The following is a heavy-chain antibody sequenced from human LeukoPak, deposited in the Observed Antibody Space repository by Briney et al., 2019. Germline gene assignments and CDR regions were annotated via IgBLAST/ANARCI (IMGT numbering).Heavy chain of an antibody. V-gene: IGHV3-23*01. Sequence: ETLSLTCTVSGGSISSGDYYWSWIRQPPGKGLEWVSAISGSGGSTYYADSVKGRFTISRDNSKNTLYLQMNSLRAEDTAVYYCAKVPAMVTGYWGQGTLVTVSS. CDR3: AKVPAMVTGY. CDR1: GGSISSGDYY. CDR2: ISGSGGST. D-gene: IGHD5-18*01. J-gene: IGHJ4*02.